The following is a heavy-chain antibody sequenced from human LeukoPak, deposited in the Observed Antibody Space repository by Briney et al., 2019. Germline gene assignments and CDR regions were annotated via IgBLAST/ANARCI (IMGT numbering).Heavy chain of an antibody. CDR1: GGTFSSYA. Sequence: ASVKVSCKASGGTFSSYAISWVRQAPGQGLEWMGRMIPILGIANYAQKFQGRVAITADKSTSTDYMELSSLRSEDTAVYYCAREVAPGQADILTGYYTGEFDYWGQGTLVTVSS. D-gene: IGHD3-9*01. CDR2: MIPILGIA. V-gene: IGHV1-69*04. CDR3: AREVAPGQADILTGYYTGEFDY. J-gene: IGHJ4*02.